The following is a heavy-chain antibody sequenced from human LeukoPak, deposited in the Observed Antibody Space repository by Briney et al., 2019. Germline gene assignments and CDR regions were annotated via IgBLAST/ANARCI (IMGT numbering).Heavy chain of an antibody. CDR1: GFTFSSYA. D-gene: IGHD4-17*01. Sequence: PGGSLRFSCAASGFTFSSYAMSWVRQAPGKGLEWVSAISGSGGSTYYADSVKGRFTISRDNSKNTLYLQMNSLRAEDTAVYYCAKDSGDYVIATDYWGQGTLVTVSS. CDR2: ISGSGGST. V-gene: IGHV3-23*01. CDR3: AKDSGDYVIATDY. J-gene: IGHJ4*02.